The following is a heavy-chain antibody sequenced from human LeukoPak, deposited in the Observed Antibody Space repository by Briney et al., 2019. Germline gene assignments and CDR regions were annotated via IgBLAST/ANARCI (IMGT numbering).Heavy chain of an antibody. J-gene: IGHJ6*04. Sequence: ASVTVSCKASGYTFTSYGISWVRQAPGQGLEWMGWISAYNGNTNYAQKLQGRVTMTTDTSTSTAYMELRSLRSDDTAVYYCARDQFPEYYDILTGYYYGMDVWGKGTTVTVSS. D-gene: IGHD3-9*01. V-gene: IGHV1-18*04. CDR1: GYTFTSYG. CDR2: ISAYNGNT. CDR3: ARDQFPEYYDILTGYYYGMDV.